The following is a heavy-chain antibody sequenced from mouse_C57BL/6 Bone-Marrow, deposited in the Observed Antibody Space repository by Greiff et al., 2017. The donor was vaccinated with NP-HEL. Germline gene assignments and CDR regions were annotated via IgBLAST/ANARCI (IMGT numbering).Heavy chain of an antibody. V-gene: IGHV1-80*01. CDR1: GYAFSSYW. J-gene: IGHJ2*01. Sequence: QVQLQQSGAELVKPGASVKISCKASGYAFSSYWMNWVKQRPGKGLEWIGQIYPGDGDTNYNGKFKGKATLTADKSSSTAYMQLSSLTSEDSAVYFCARGGLLRRQDYFDYWGQGTTLTVSS. CDR2: IYPGDGDT. CDR3: ARGGLLRRQDYFDY. D-gene: IGHD1-1*01.